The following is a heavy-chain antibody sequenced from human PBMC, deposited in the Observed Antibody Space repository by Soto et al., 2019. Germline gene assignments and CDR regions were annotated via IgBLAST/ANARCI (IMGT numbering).Heavy chain of an antibody. V-gene: IGHV3-23*01. J-gene: IGHJ2*01. CDR1: GFTFSSYA. Sequence: EVQLLESGGGLVQPGGSLRLSCAASGFTFSSYAMSWVRQAPGKGLEWVSAISGSGGSTYYADSVKGRFTISRDNSTNMLYLQMNSLRAENTAVYYCAKDHMVAGYYWYCDLWGRGTLVTVSS. CDR2: ISGSGGST. D-gene: IGHD6-19*01. CDR3: AKDHMVAGYYWYCDL.